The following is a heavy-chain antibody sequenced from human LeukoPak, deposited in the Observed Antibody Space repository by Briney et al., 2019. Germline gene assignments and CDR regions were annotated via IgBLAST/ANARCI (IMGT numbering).Heavy chain of an antibody. Sequence: ASETLSLTCAVSGYSISSGYYWGWIRQPPGKGLEWIGSIYHSGSTYYNPSLKSRVTIPVDTSKNQFSLKLSSVTAADTAVYYCARDLGIAAAGKSYYYYMDVWGKGTTVTVSS. D-gene: IGHD6-13*01. CDR3: ARDLGIAAAGKSYYYYMDV. J-gene: IGHJ6*03. CDR2: IYHSGST. V-gene: IGHV4-38-2*02. CDR1: GYSISSGYY.